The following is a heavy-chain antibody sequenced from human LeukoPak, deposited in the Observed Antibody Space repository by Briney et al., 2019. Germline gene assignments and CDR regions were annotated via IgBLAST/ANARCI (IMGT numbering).Heavy chain of an antibody. CDR3: ARDAWAGYFDY. CDR1: GGSISSGGYY. Sequence: SETLSLTCTVSGGSISSGGYYWSWIRQHPGTGLEWIGYIYYSGSTYYNPSLKSRVTISVDTSKNQFSLKLSSVTAADTAVYYCARDAWAGYFDYWGQGTLVTVSS. V-gene: IGHV4-31*03. J-gene: IGHJ4*02. CDR2: IYYSGST. D-gene: IGHD3-16*01.